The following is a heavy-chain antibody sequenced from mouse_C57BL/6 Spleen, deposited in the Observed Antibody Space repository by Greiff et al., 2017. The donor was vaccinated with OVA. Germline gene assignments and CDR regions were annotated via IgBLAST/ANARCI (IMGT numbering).Heavy chain of an antibody. Sequence: EVKVVESEGGLVQPGSSMKLSCTASGFTFSDYYMAWVRQVPEKGLEWVANINYDGSSTYYLDSLKSRFIISRDNAKNILYLQMSSLKSEDTATYYCARGGVAPFAYWGQGTLVTVSA. CDR1: GFTFSDYY. V-gene: IGHV5-16*01. J-gene: IGHJ3*01. CDR2: INYDGSST. CDR3: ARGGVAPFAY. D-gene: IGHD1-1*01.